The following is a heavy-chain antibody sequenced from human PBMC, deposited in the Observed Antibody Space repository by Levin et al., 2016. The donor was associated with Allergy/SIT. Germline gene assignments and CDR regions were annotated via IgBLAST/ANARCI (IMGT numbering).Heavy chain of an antibody. D-gene: IGHD2-15*01. CDR1: GGTFSSYA. J-gene: IGHJ1*01. CDR3: ATSMRAYCSGGSCYSDFQH. Sequence: SVKVSCKASGGTFSSYAISWVRQAPGQGLEWMGGIIPIFGTANYAQKFQGRVTITADESTSTAYMELSSLRSEDTAVYYCATSMRAYCSGGSCYSDFQHWGQGTLVTVSS. V-gene: IGHV1-69*13. CDR2: IIPIFGTA.